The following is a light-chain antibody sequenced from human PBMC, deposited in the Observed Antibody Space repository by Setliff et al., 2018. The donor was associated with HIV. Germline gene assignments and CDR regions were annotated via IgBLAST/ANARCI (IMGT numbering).Light chain of an antibody. CDR3: SSYAGSNNFKV. Sequence: QSVLTQPASVSGSPGQSITISCTGTSSDVGGYNYVSWYQQHPGKAPKLMISDVSNRPSGVSNRFSGSKSGNTASLTVSGLQAEDEADYYCSSYAGSNNFKVFGGGTK. V-gene: IGLV2-14*01. CDR1: SSDVGGYNY. CDR2: DVS. J-gene: IGLJ2*01.